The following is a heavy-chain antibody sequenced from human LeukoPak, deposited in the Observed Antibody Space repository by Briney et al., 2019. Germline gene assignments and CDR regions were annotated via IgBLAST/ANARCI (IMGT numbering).Heavy chain of an antibody. CDR2: ISSSGSTI. CDR1: GFTFSSYE. D-gene: IGHD1-26*01. CDR3: ARVGATPRSGDY. Sequence: GGSLRLSCAASGFTFSSYEMNWVRQAPGKGLEWVSYISSSGSTIYYADSVKGRFTISRDNAKNSLYLQMNSLRAEDTAVYYCARVGATPRSGDYWGHGTLVTVSS. V-gene: IGHV3-48*03. J-gene: IGHJ4*01.